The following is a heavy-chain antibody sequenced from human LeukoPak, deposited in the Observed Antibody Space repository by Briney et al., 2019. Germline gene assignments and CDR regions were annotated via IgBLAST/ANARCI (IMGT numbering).Heavy chain of an antibody. Sequence: GESLKISCKGSVYSFTSYWIGWVRQMPGKGLEWMGIIYPGDSDTRYSPSFQGQVTISADKSISTAYLQWSSLKASDTAMYYCARRRYYDFWSGYYKAAFDIWGQGTMVTVSS. CDR2: IYPGDSDT. CDR3: ARRRYYDFWSGYYKAAFDI. J-gene: IGHJ3*02. CDR1: VYSFTSYW. D-gene: IGHD3-3*01. V-gene: IGHV5-51*01.